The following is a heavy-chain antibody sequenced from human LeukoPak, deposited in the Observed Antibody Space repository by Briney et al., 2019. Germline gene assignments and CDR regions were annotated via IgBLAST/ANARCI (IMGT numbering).Heavy chain of an antibody. J-gene: IGHJ4*02. D-gene: IGHD4-17*01. Sequence: GSLRLSCAASGFTFSTFAMLWVRQPRGKGLEWVSSIFPSGGEIHYADSVRGRFTISRDNSKHTLYLQMGSLRTEDMAVYYCARAATVTVESAFGYWGQGTLVTVSS. CDR1: GFTFSTFA. CDR3: ARAATVTVESAFGY. CDR2: IFPSGGEI. V-gene: IGHV3-23*01.